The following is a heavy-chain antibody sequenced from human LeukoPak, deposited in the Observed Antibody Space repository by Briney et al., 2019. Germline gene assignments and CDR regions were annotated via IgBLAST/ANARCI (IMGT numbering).Heavy chain of an antibody. D-gene: IGHD3-10*01. V-gene: IGHV1-8*01. J-gene: IGHJ4*02. CDR1: GYTFTSYD. CDR2: MNPNSGNT. Sequence: ASVKVSCKASGYTFTSYDINWVRQATGQGLEWMGWMNPNSGNTGYAQKFQGRVTMTRNTSISTAYMELSSLRSEDTAVYYCARGTHYGSGSYYNLDYWGQGTLVTVSP. CDR3: ARGTHYGSGSYYNLDY.